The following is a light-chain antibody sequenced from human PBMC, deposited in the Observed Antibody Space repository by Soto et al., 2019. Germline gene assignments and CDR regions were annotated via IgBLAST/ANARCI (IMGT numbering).Light chain of an antibody. Sequence: DIVMTQSPDSLAVSLGERATINCKSSQSVLYSSNNKNYLAWYQQKPGQPPKLLIYWASTRESGVPDRFSGSGSGTDCTITISSLQAKDVAVYYCQQSYSTPTWTFGQGTKVEIK. J-gene: IGKJ1*01. CDR1: QSVLYSSNNKNY. V-gene: IGKV4-1*01. CDR2: WAS. CDR3: QQSYSTPTWT.